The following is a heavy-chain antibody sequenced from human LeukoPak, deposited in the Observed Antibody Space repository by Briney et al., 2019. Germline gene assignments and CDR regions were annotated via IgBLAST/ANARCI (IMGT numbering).Heavy chain of an antibody. CDR3: ATARYVSRGMDV. CDR2: MNPNSGNT. CDR1: GYTFTSYD. D-gene: IGHD5-12*01. J-gene: IGHJ6*02. V-gene: IGHV1-8*01. Sequence: ASVKVSCKASGYTFTSYDINWVRQATGQGLAWMGWMNPNSGNTGYAQKFQGRVTMTRNTSISTAYMELSSLRSEDTAVYYCATARYVSRGMDVWGQGTTVTVSS.